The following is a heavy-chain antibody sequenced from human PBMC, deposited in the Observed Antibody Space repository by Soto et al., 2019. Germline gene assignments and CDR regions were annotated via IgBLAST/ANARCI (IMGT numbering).Heavy chain of an antibody. CDR2: IYYSGTT. J-gene: IGHJ6*02. V-gene: IGHV4-61*01. CDR1: GGSVSSGSYY. CDR3: ARTSCTTTACQAHGIDV. Sequence: QVQLQESGPGLVKPSETLSLTCTVSGGSVSSGSYYWTWIRQPPGKGLEWLGYIYYSGTTNYNPPLKGRITISVDTSGNQFSLKLSSVTAADTAVYFCARTSCTTTACQAHGIDVWGQGTTVTVSS. D-gene: IGHD4-4*01.